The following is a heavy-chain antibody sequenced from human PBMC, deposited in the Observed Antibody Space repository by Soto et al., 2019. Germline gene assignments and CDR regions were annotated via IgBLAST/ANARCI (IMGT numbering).Heavy chain of an antibody. Sequence: GGSLRLSCAASGFTFSSYAMSWVHQAPGKGLEWVSAISGSGGSTYYADSVKGRFTISRDNSKNTLYLQMNSLRAEDTAVYYCAKGSAREVWFGELTFDYWGQGTLVTVSS. V-gene: IGHV3-23*01. D-gene: IGHD3-10*01. CDR3: AKGSAREVWFGELTFDY. CDR2: ISGSGGST. CDR1: GFTFSSYA. J-gene: IGHJ4*02.